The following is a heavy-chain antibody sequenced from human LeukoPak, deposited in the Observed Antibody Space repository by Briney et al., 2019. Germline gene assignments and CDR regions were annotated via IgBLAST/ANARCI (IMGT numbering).Heavy chain of an antibody. CDR1: RFTFSSYE. CDR2: ISSSGSTI. V-gene: IGHV3-48*03. Sequence: AGGSLRLSCAASRFTFSSYEMNWVRQAPGKGLEWVSYISSSGSTIYYADSVKGRFTISRDNAKNSLYLQMNSLRAEDTAVYYCAKGYCSGGSCYEGNYWGQGTLVTVSS. J-gene: IGHJ4*02. D-gene: IGHD2-15*01. CDR3: AKGYCSGGSCYEGNY.